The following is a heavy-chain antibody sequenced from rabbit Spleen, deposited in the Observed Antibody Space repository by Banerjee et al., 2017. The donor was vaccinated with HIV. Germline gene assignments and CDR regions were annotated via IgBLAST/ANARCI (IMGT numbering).Heavy chain of an antibody. CDR3: ARDTGTSFSTYGMDL. Sequence: QSLEASGGDLVKPGASLTITCTASGFSFSRPDYMCWVRQAPGKGLEWISCIAGSNSGFTYSATWAKGRFTISKTSSTTVTLQMTSLTVADTATYFCARDTGTSFSTYGMDLWCQGTLVTVS. CDR1: GFSFSRPDY. J-gene: IGHJ6*01. CDR2: IAGSNSGFT. V-gene: IGHV1S40*01. D-gene: IGHD7-1*01.